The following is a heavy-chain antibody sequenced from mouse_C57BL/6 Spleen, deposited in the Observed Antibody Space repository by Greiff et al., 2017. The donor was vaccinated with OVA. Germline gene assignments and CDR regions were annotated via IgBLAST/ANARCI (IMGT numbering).Heavy chain of an antibody. D-gene: IGHD1-1*01. J-gene: IGHJ3*01. CDR3: ARGDTTVVDPFAY. CDR2: IDPSDSYP. V-gene: IGHV1-69*01. Sequence: QVQLQQPGAELVMPGASVKLSCKASGYTFTSYWMHWVKQRPGQGLEWIGEIDPSDSYPNYNQKFKGKSTLTVDKSSSTAYMQLSSLTSEDSAVYYCARGDTTVVDPFAYWGQGTLVTVSA. CDR1: GYTFTSYW.